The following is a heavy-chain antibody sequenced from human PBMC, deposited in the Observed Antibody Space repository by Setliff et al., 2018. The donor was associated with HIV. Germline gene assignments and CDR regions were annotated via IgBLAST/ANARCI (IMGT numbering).Heavy chain of an antibody. J-gene: IGHJ4*02. D-gene: IGHD3-10*01. CDR2: IKSKTDGGTT. Sequence: GGSLRLSCAASGFTFSNAWMSWVRQAPGKGLEWVGRIKSKTDGGTTDYAAPVKGRFTISRDDSKNTLYLQMNSLKTEDTAVYYCIRLWFGELLSIDYWGQGTLVTVSS. CDR1: GFTFSNAW. CDR3: IRLWFGELLSIDY. V-gene: IGHV3-15*01.